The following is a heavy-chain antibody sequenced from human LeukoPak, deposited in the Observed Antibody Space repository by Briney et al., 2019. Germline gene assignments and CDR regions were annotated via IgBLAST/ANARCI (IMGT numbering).Heavy chain of an antibody. CDR1: GGTFSSYA. D-gene: IGHD2-2*01. J-gene: IGHJ4*02. CDR2: IIPNFGTA. CDR3: ARGYCSSTSCYATQYYFDY. Sequence: SVKVSCKASGGTFSSYAISWVRQAPGQGLEWMGGIIPNFGTANYAQKFQGRVTITADKSTSTAYMELSSLRSEDTAVYYCARGYCSSTSCYATQYYFDYWGQGTLVTVSS. V-gene: IGHV1-69*06.